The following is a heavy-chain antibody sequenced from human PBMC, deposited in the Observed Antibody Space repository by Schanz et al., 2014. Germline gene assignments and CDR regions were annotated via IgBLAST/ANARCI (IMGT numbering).Heavy chain of an antibody. V-gene: IGHV3-23*04. CDR2: MNESHSTI. D-gene: IGHD5-12*01. J-gene: IGHJ4*02. Sequence: VQLVESGGGVVQPGRSLRLSCAASGFTFSSYSLNWVRQARGKGLEWVSAMNESHSTIYYADSVRGRFTISRDNAENTLFLQMNSLRAEDTAVYYCARKVVATIGGYYDNWGQGTLVIVSS. CDR1: GFTFSSYS. CDR3: ARKVVATIGGYYDN.